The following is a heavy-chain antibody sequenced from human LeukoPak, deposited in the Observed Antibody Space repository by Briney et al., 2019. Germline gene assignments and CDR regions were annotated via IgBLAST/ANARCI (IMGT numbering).Heavy chain of an antibody. CDR1: GGSISSSSYY. Sequence: SETLSLTCTVSGGSISSSSYYWGWIRQPPGKGLEWIGSIYYSGSTYYDPSLNIRVTISVDTSKNQFSLKLSSVTAADTAVYYCARDHWGSTDAFDIWGQGTMVTVSS. D-gene: IGHD7-27*01. CDR2: IYYSGST. J-gene: IGHJ3*02. CDR3: ARDHWGSTDAFDI. V-gene: IGHV4-39*07.